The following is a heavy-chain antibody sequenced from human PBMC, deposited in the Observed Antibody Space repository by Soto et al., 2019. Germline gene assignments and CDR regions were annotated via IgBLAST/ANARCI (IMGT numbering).Heavy chain of an antibody. CDR1: GYTFTSYA. CDR2: INAGNGNT. J-gene: IGHJ3*02. D-gene: IGHD3-3*01. Sequence: ASVKVSCKASGYTFTSYAMHWVRQAPGQRLEWMGWINAGNGNTKYSQKFQGRVTITRDTSASTAYMELSSLRSEDTAVYYCARPDGVDFAFDIWRQGTMVTVSS. CDR3: ARPDGVDFAFDI. V-gene: IGHV1-3*01.